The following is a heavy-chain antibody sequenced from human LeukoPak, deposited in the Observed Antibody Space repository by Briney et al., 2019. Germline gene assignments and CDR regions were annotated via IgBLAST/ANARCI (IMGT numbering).Heavy chain of an antibody. D-gene: IGHD3-16*02. CDR3: ARDRTFGGVIVHHY. Sequence: PSETLSLTCTVSGGSIISYYWSWIRQPAGKGLEWIGRIYTSGSTNYNPSLKSRVTMSVDTSKNQFSLKLSSVTAADTAVYYCARDRTFGGVIVHHYWGQGTLVTVSS. V-gene: IGHV4-4*07. CDR1: GGSIISYY. J-gene: IGHJ4*02. CDR2: IYTSGST.